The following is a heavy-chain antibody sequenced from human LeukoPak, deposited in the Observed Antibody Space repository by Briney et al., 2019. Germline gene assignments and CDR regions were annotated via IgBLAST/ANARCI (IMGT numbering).Heavy chain of an antibody. D-gene: IGHD2-21*01. CDR3: ARDLVKPPDAPYYYGMDV. J-gene: IGHJ6*02. CDR2: INGGGNT. CDR1: GFTVTSNY. Sequence: GGSLRLSCAASGFTVTSNYITWAGQAPGKGLGGSPVINGGGNTFYADSVKGRFTVSRHNSKNTVYLQMNSLRPEDTAVYYCARDLVKPPDAPYYYGMDVWGPGTTVTVSS. V-gene: IGHV3-53*04.